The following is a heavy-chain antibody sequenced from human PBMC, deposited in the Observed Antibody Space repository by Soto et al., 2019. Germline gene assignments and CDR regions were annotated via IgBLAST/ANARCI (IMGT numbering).Heavy chain of an antibody. Sequence: EVQLVESGGGLVQPGGSLRLSCAASGFTFSSYWMSWVRQAPGKGLEWVANIKQDGSEKYYVDSVKGRFTISRDNAKNSLYLQMNSLRAEDTAVYYCARGSSSGGDYFDYWGQGTLVTASS. V-gene: IGHV3-7*03. CDR2: IKQDGSEK. J-gene: IGHJ4*02. CDR1: GFTFSSYW. CDR3: ARGSSSGGDYFDY. D-gene: IGHD6-6*01.